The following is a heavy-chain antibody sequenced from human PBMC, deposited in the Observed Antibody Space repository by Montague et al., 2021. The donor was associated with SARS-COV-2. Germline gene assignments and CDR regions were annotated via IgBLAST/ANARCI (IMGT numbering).Heavy chain of an antibody. D-gene: IGHD1-1*01. Sequence: SLGLSCATSGFTFSNYDWHWVRQATGQGLEWVSSIGKSDDTYYIGSVKGRFTISRENAKNSLYLQMNSVRVGDTALYYCARGASTGFDFWGRGTLVTISS. V-gene: IGHV3-13*04. CDR2: IGKSDDT. J-gene: IGHJ4*02. CDR1: GFTFSNYD. CDR3: ARGASTGFDF.